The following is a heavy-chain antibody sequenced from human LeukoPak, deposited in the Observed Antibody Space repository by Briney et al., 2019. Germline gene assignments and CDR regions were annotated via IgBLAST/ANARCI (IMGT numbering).Heavy chain of an antibody. D-gene: IGHD6-19*01. CDR1: GGSISSGSYY. Sequence: SQTLSLTCTVSGGSISSGSYYWSWSRQPAGKGLEWIGRIYTSGSTNYNPSLKSRVTISVDTSKNQFSLKLSSVTAADTAVYYCAREFVAVAGTFGYYYYYMDVWGKGTTVTVSS. J-gene: IGHJ6*03. CDR2: IYTSGST. CDR3: AREFVAVAGTFGYYYYYMDV. V-gene: IGHV4-61*02.